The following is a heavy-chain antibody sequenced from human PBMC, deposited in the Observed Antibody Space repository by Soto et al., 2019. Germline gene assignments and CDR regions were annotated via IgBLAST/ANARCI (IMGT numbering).Heavy chain of an antibody. CDR2: IGTAGDT. Sequence: GGSLRLSCAASGFTFSSYDMHWVRQATGKGLEWVSAIGTAGDTYYPGSVKGRFTISRENAKNSLYLQMNSLRAGDTAVYYCARGPLAGSYYYYYGMDVGGQGTTGTVSS. CDR1: GFTFSSYD. D-gene: IGHD1-26*01. J-gene: IGHJ6*02. V-gene: IGHV3-13*01. CDR3: ARGPLAGSYYYYYGMDV.